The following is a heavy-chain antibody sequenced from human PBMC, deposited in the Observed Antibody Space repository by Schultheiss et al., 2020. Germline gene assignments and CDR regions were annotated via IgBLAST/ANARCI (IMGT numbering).Heavy chain of an antibody. V-gene: IGHV3-30-3*01. D-gene: IGHD6-6*01. CDR2: ISYDGSNK. Sequence: LSLTCAASGFTFSSYAMHWVRQAPGKGLEWVAVISYDGSNKYYADSVKGRFTISRDNSKNTLYLQMNSLRAEDTAVYYCARESIAARYYFDYWGQGTLVTGSS. CDR3: ARESIAARYYFDY. CDR1: GFTFSSYA. J-gene: IGHJ4*02.